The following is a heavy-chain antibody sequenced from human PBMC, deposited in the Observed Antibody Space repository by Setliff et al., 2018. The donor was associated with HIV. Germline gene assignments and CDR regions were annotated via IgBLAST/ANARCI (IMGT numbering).Heavy chain of an antibody. CDR3: ARGRGGYFGGGRYYNLPYFDS. V-gene: IGHV5-51*01. D-gene: IGHD2-15*01. J-gene: IGHJ4*02. CDR2: LYFGDSDP. Sequence: GESLKISCKTSGSNFATYWVGWVRQMPGKGLEWLGILYFGDSDPKYNPSFEGQVTISADKSTKTAFLQWRSLETSDTAIYYCARGRGGYFGGGRYYNLPYFDSWGQGTLVTVSS. CDR1: GSNFATYW.